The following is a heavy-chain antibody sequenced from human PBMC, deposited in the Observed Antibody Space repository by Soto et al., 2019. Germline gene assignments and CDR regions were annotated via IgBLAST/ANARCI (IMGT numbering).Heavy chain of an antibody. CDR3: AKTGPYYDFWSGSTDAFDI. Sequence: GSLRLSCAASGFTFSSYSMNWVRQAPGKGLEWVSSISSSSTYIYYADSVKGRFTISRDNAKNSLYPQMNSLRAEDTAVYYCAKTGPYYDFWSGSTDAFDIWGQGTMVTVSS. D-gene: IGHD3-3*01. CDR2: ISSSSTYI. J-gene: IGHJ3*02. CDR1: GFTFSSYS. V-gene: IGHV3-21*01.